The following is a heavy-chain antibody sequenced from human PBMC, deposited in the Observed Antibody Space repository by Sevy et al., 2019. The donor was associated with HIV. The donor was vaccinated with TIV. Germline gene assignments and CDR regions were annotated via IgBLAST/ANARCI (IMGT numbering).Heavy chain of an antibody. V-gene: IGHV3-7*01. CDR3: VREGLGGYSYSLDC. Sequence: GGSLRLSCAASGFSCSSDWMSWVRQAPGKGLEWVATMKEDGSEKYYVDSVEGRFTISRDNAKNSLYLQMNSLRAEDTAVYFCVREGLGGYSYSLDCWGQGALVTVSS. J-gene: IGHJ4*02. D-gene: IGHD5-18*01. CDR1: GFSCSSDW. CDR2: MKEDGSEK.